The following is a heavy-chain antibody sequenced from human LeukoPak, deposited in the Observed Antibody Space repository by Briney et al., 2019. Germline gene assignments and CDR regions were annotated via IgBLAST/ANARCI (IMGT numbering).Heavy chain of an antibody. CDR2: NRNKVYGGTT. D-gene: IGHD3-22*01. CDR1: GFTFGDYT. CDR3: TRDYSYYDTSSVFDI. Sequence: PGGSLRLSCTASGFTFGDYTMSWVRQAPGKGLEWVGFNRNKVYGGTTEYAASVKGRFTISRDDSKSIAYLQMNSLQTEDTAVYYCTRDYSYYDTSSVFDIWGQGTMVTVSS. J-gene: IGHJ3*02. V-gene: IGHV3-49*04.